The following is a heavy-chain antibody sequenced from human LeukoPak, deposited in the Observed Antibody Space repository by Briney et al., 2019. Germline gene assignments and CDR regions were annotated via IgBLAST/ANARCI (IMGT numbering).Heavy chain of an antibody. CDR2: IIPIFGTA. V-gene: IGHV1-69*05. CDR1: GGTFSSYA. CDR3: ARGSGSRGPSGAFDI. D-gene: IGHD1-26*01. Sequence: SVKVSCKASGGTFSSYAISWVRQAPGQGLEWMGGIIPIFGTANYAQKFQGRVTMTRDTPTSTVYMELSSLRSEDTAVYYCARGSGSRGPSGAFDIWGQGTMVTVSS. J-gene: IGHJ3*02.